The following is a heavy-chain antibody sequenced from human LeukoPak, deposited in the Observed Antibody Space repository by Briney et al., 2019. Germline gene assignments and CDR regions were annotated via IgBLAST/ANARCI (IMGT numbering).Heavy chain of an antibody. CDR2: IYHSGST. CDR1: GGSISSSSYY. Sequence: PSETLSLTCTVSGGSISSSSYYWGWIRQPPGKGLEWIGEIYHSGSTNYNPSLKSRVTISVDKSKNQFSLKLSSVTAADTAVYYCARAYYYYDSSGYYYAAFDIWGQGTMVTVSS. J-gene: IGHJ3*02. V-gene: IGHV4-39*07. D-gene: IGHD3-22*01. CDR3: ARAYYYYDSSGYYYAAFDI.